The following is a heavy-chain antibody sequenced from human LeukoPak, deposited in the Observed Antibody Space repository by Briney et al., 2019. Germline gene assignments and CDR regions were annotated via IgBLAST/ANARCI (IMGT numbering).Heavy chain of an antibody. CDR1: GGSISSGGYY. Sequence: SETLSLTCTVSGGSISSGGYYWSWIRQPLGKGLEWIGYIYHSGSTYYNPSLKSRVTISVDRSKNQFSLKLSSVTAADTAVYYCARDRGSSSSGGYYFDYWGQGTLVTVSS. J-gene: IGHJ4*02. D-gene: IGHD6-6*01. CDR2: IYHSGST. V-gene: IGHV4-30-2*01. CDR3: ARDRGSSSSGGYYFDY.